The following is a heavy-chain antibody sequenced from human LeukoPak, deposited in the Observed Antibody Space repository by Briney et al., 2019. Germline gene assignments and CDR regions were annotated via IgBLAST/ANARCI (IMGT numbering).Heavy chain of an antibody. CDR3: AKGGSASRFMIVVVIPYDAFDI. CDR2: ISGSGGST. CDR1: GFTFSSYA. V-gene: IGHV3-23*01. Sequence: PGGSLRLSCAASGFTFSSYAMSWVRQAPGKGLEWVSAISGSGGSTYYADSVKGRFTISRVNSKNTLYLQMNSLRAEDTAVYYCAKGGSASRFMIVVVIPYDAFDIWGQGTMVTVSS. D-gene: IGHD3-22*01. J-gene: IGHJ3*02.